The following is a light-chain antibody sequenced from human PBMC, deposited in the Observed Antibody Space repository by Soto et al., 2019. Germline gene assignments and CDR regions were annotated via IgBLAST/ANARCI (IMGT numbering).Light chain of an antibody. CDR3: QHCDSLPLT. CDR1: QSISSY. CDR2: DAS. V-gene: IGKV1-33*01. Sequence: DIQMTQSPSSLSASVGDRVTITCRASQSISSYLNWYQQKPGKAPKLLIYDASNLETGVPSRFSGSGSGTDFTFTISSLQHEDIETYYCQHCDSLPLTLGQGTRLEIK. J-gene: IGKJ5*01.